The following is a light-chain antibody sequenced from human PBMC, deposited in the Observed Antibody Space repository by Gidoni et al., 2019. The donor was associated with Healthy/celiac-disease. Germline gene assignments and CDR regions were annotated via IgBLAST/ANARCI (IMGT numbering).Light chain of an antibody. J-gene: IGLJ1*01. CDR2: EVS. Sequence: QSALTQPASVSGYPGQSITIPCTGTSSDVGGYNYVSWYQQHPGKAPKLMIYEVSNRPSGVSNRFSGSKSGNTASLTISGLQAEDEADYYCSSYTSSSTPYVFGTGTKVTVL. V-gene: IGLV2-14*01. CDR3: SSYTSSSTPYV. CDR1: SSDVGGYNY.